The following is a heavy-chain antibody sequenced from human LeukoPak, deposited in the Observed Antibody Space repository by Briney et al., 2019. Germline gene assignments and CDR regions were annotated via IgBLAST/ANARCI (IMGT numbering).Heavy chain of an antibody. D-gene: IGHD5-12*01. J-gene: IGHJ4*02. CDR2: IYYSGST. CDR3: ARSSSGYDSFDY. CDR1: GGSVSSGSYY. Sequence: SETLSLTCTVSGGSVSSGSYYWIWIRQPPGKGLEWIGYIYYSGSTNYNPSLKSRVTISVDTSKNQFSLKLSSVTAADTAVYYCARSSSGYDSFDYSGQGTLVTVSS. V-gene: IGHV4-61*01.